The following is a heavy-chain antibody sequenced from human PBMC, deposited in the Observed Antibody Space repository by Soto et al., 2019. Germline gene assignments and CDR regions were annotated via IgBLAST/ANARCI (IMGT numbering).Heavy chain of an antibody. CDR2: IYPSGSDI. CDR3: ARQDYSNYRGGMDV. J-gene: IGHJ6*02. D-gene: IGHD2-2*01. CDR1: GYSFTIHW. Sequence: PGESLKISCKTSGYSFTIHWIAWVRQMPGKGLEWMGIIYPSGSDIRYRPSFQGQVTISVDKSISTAYLQWSSLKASDTATYYCARQDYSNYRGGMDVWGQGTTVTVSS. V-gene: IGHV5-51*01.